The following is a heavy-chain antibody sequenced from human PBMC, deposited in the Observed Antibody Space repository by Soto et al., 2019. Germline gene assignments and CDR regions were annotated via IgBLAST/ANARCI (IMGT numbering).Heavy chain of an antibody. V-gene: IGHV4-38-2*02. CDR2: IYSTGNT. J-gene: IGHJ6*02. D-gene: IGHD3-10*01. CDR3: ARVNGSGGYYYYYGMDV. CDR1: GDSIRSSSY. Sequence: SEPLSLTCTVSGDSIRSSSYWGWIRQPPGKGLEWIGSIYSTGNTYYNPSLNSQVTISVDTSKNQFSLKLSSVTAADTAVYYCARVNGSGGYYYYYGMDVWGQGTTVS.